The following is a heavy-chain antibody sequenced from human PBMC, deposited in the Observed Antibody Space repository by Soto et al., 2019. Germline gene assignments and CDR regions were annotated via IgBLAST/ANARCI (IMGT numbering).Heavy chain of an antibody. J-gene: IGHJ5*02. CDR3: ARAGYKTYYDFWNGPRAPPGFDP. CDR2: ISAYNGNT. Sequence: ASVKVPCKASGYTFTSYGISWVRQAPGQGLEWIGWISAYNGNTNYAQKLQGRVTMTTDTSTSTAYMELRSLRSDDTAVYYCARAGYKTYYDFWNGPRAPPGFDPWGQGTLVTVSS. V-gene: IGHV1-18*01. CDR1: GYTFTSYG. D-gene: IGHD3-3*01.